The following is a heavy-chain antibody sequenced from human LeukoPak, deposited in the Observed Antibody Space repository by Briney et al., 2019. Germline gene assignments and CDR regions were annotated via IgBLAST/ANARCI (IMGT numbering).Heavy chain of an antibody. CDR3: ATDSPETAVFNY. V-gene: IGHV3-48*04. CDR2: IVGSSSNI. J-gene: IGHJ4*02. Sequence: PGASLRLSCTASGFSFSTYTMNWVRQAPGKGLEWVSYIVGSSSNIYYADSVKGRFTISRGTAKNSLYMQMDSLRAEDTAVYYCATDSPETAVFNYWGQGTLVTAYS. CDR1: GFSFSTYT. D-gene: IGHD1-1*01.